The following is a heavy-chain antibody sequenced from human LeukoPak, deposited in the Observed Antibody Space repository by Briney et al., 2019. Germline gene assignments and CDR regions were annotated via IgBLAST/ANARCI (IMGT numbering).Heavy chain of an antibody. CDR1: GGSISSYY. J-gene: IGHJ4*02. Sequence: SETLSLTCTVSGGSISSYYWSWIRQPPGKGLEWIGYIYYSGSTNYNPSLKSRVTISVDTSKNQFSLKLSSVTAADTAVYYCARWQAGYGPRGGEGTLVTVSS. CDR3: ARWQAGYGPR. CDR2: IYYSGST. V-gene: IGHV4-59*08. D-gene: IGHD5-12*01.